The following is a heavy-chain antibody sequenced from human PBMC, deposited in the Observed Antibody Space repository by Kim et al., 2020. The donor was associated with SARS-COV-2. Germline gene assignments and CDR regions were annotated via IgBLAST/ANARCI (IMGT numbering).Heavy chain of an antibody. CDR2: ISPSCGST. CDR3: ARGGLGSSGIFDY. V-gene: IGHV1-46*01. J-gene: IGHJ4*02. Sequence: ASVKVSCKASGYIFTSHYMHWVRQAPGQGLEWMGIISPSCGSTTYPQKFQGRVTMTGDTSTSTVYMELRSLRSEDTAVYFCARGGLGSSGIFDYWGQGTLVTVSS. CDR1: GYIFTSHY. D-gene: IGHD3-22*01.